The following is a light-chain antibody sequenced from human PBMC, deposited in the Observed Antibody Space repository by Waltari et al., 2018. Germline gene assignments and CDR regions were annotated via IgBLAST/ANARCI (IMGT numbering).Light chain of an antibody. CDR1: QDIGNN. J-gene: IGKJ1*01. CDR3: QQGFSDPWT. CDR2: RTS. V-gene: IGKV1-16*01. Sequence: DIHLTQPPSSLPASVGDTVTNTCQASQDIGNNLNWYQQRPGRAPKLLIYRTSSLQSEIPSRLSGSGSGTIFALTIISLQPEDFATYYCQQGFSDPWTFGQGTQVEL.